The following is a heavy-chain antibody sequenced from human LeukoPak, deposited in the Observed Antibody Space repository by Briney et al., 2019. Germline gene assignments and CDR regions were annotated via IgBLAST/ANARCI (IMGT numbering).Heavy chain of an antibody. Sequence: SETLSLTCAVYGGSFSGYYWSWIRQPPGKGLEWIGEINHSGSTNYNPSLKSRVTISVDTSKNQFSLKLSSVTAADTAVYYCARNIVGPRQVDYWGQGTLVTVSS. J-gene: IGHJ4*02. V-gene: IGHV4-34*01. CDR3: ARNIVGPRQVDY. D-gene: IGHD1-26*01. CDR2: INHSGST. CDR1: GGSFSGYY.